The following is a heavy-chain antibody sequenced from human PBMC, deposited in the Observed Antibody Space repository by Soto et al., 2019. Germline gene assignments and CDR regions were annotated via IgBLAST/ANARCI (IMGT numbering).Heavy chain of an antibody. CDR1: GFTFSSYA. CDR3: AKDRYSGSYYGDY. CDR2: ISGSGGST. D-gene: IGHD1-26*01. Sequence: EVQLLESGGGLVQPGGSLRLSCAASGFTFSSYAMSWVRQAPGKGLEWVSAISGSGGSTYYADSVKGRFTISRDNSKNTLYLQTNCLRAEDTAVYYCAKDRYSGSYYGDYWGQGTPVTVSS. J-gene: IGHJ4*02. V-gene: IGHV3-23*01.